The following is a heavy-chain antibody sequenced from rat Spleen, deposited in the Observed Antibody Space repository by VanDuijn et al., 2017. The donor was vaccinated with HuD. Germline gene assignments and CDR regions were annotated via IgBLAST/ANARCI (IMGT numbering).Heavy chain of an antibody. D-gene: IGHD1-1*01. J-gene: IGHJ2*01. CDR3: TRQGLVQWRFYFDY. CDR2: ISTGGGNT. Sequence: EVQLVESGGGLVQPGRSLRLSCAASGFTFSDYNMAWVRQAPRKGLEWVASISTGGGNTYYRDSVKGRVTISRDNAKSTLYLQMDSLRSEDTATYYCTRQGLVQWRFYFDYWGQGVMVTVSS. V-gene: IGHV5-25*01. CDR1: GFTFSDYN.